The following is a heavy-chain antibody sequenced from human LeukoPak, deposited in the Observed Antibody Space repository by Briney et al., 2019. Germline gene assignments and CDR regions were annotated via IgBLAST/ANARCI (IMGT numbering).Heavy chain of an antibody. CDR1: GFTFSDYA. D-gene: IGHD5-24*01. CDR2: ISYNGVNK. Sequence: GGSLRLSCAASGFTFSDYAMHWVRQAPGKGLEWVTLISYNGVNKYYADSVKGRFTISRDNSKNTLYLQMDSLRAEDTAVYYCARAKDGTNILDYWGQGTLVTVSS. V-gene: IGHV3-30-3*01. CDR3: ARAKDGTNILDY. J-gene: IGHJ4*02.